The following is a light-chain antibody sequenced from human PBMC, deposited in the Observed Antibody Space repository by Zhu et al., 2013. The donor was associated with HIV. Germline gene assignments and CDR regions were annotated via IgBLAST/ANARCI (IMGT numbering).Light chain of an antibody. CDR3: QQYDSSSLT. CDR2: GAS. V-gene: IGKV3-20*01. CDR1: QSVTSSY. Sequence: EIVLTQSPGTLSLSPGERATLSCRASQSVTSSYLAWYQHKSGQAPRLLIYGASSRATGIPDRFSGSGSGTDFTLTINGLEPEDFAVYYCQQYDSSSLTFGGGTTVEI. J-gene: IGKJ4*01.